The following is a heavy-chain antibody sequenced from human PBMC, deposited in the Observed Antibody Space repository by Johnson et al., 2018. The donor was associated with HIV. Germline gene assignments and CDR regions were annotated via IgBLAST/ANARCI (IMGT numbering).Heavy chain of an antibody. CDR3: ARERSLNEYSSSWDAFYI. V-gene: IGHV3-30-3*01. CDR1: GFTFSSYA. Sequence: VQLVESGGGVVQPGRSLRLSCAASGFTFSSYAMHWVRQAPGKGLEWVAVISYDGSNKYYADSVKGRFTISRDNSKNTLYLQMNSLRAEDTAVYYCARERSLNEYSSSWDAFYIWGQGTMVTVSS. D-gene: IGHD6-6*01. J-gene: IGHJ3*02. CDR2: ISYDGSNK.